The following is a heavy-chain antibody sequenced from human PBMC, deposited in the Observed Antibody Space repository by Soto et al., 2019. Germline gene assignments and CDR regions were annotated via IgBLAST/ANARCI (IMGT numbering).Heavy chain of an antibody. D-gene: IGHD2-2*01. V-gene: IGHV1-69*06. J-gene: IGHJ6*04. CDR1: GGTFSSYA. CDR3: AKVVPAANYYYYYGMDV. CDR2: IIPIFGTA. Sequence: ASVKVSCKASGGTFSSYAISWVRQAPGQGLEWMGGIIPIFGTANYAQKFQGRVTITADKSTSTAYMELSSLRSEDTAVYYCAKVVPAANYYYYYGMDVWGKGPTVTVSS.